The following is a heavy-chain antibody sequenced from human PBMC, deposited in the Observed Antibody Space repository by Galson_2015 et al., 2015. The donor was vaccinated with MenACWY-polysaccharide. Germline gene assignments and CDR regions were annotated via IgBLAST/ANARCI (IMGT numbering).Heavy chain of an antibody. CDR3: ARTAASHPFDY. J-gene: IGHJ4*02. Sequence: SLRLSCAASGFTFSSYEMNWARQAPGKGLEWVSYISGGNTIYYADSVKGRFTISGDNAKNSLYLQMSSLRAEDTAIYYCARTAASHPFDYWGQGTLVTVSS. V-gene: IGHV3-48*03. CDR2: ISGGNTI. CDR1: GFTFSSYE. D-gene: IGHD6-6*01.